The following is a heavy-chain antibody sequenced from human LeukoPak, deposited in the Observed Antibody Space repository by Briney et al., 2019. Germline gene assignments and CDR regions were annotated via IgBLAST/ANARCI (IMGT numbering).Heavy chain of an antibody. D-gene: IGHD6-13*01. CDR3: ARGDSSSWYVY. J-gene: IGHJ4*02. V-gene: IGHV1-69*05. Sequence: SVKVSCEASGGTFSSYAISWVRQAPGQGLEWVGGIIPIFGTANYAQKFQGRVTITTDKSTSTAYMELSSLRSEDTAVYYCARGDSSSWYVYWGQGTLVTVSS. CDR2: IIPIFGTA. CDR1: GGTFSSYA.